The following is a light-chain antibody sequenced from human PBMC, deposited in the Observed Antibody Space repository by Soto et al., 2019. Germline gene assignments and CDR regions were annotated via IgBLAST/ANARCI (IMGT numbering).Light chain of an antibody. CDR2: VGTGGIVG. CDR1: SGYSNYK. Sequence: QPVLTQPPSASASLGASVTLTCTLSSGYSNYKVDWYQQRPGKGPRFVMRVGTGGIVGSKGDGIPDRFSVLGSGLNRYLTIKNIQEEDESDYHCGADHGSGSSRGVFGGGTKVTVL. V-gene: IGLV9-49*01. J-gene: IGLJ2*01. CDR3: GADHGSGSSRGV.